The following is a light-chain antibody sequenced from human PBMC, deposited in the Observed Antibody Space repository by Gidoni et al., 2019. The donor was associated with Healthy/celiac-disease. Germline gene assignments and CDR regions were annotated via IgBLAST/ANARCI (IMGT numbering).Light chain of an antibody. CDR2: GTS. Sequence: QSVLTQPPSVSGAPGQRVTISCTGSSSNIGAGYDVHWYQQLPGTAPKLLLYGTSNRPSGVPYRFSGSKSGTSASLAITGLQAEDEADYYCQSYDSSLSEGFGGGTKLTVL. V-gene: IGLV1-40*01. CDR1: SSNIGAGYD. J-gene: IGLJ3*02. CDR3: QSYDSSLSEG.